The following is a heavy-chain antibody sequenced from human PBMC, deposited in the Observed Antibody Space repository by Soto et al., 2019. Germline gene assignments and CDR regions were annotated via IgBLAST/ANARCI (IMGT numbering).Heavy chain of an antibody. Sequence: QVQLVESGGGVVQPGRSLRLSCAASGFTFSSYGMHWVRQAPGKGLEWVAVISYDGSNKYYADSVKGRFTISRDNSKNTLYLQMNGLRGEDTAVYYCAKDSMGGYSGYDGFYYYSDVLGKGTTVTVSS. V-gene: IGHV3-30*18. D-gene: IGHD5-12*01. CDR2: ISYDGSNK. J-gene: IGHJ6*03. CDR1: GFTFSSYG. CDR3: AKDSMGGYSGYDGFYYYSDV.